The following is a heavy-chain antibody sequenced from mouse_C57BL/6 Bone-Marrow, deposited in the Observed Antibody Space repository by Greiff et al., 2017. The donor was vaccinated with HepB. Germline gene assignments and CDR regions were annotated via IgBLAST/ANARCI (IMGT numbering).Heavy chain of an antibody. CDR1: GYTFTSYW. Sequence: VQLQQPGAELVMPGASVKLSCKASGYTFTSYWMHWVKQRPGQGLEWIGEIDPSDSYTNYTQKFKGKSTLTVDKSTSTAYMQLSSLTSEDSADYDCAKGGLPYFDYWGQGTTVTVSA. D-gene: IGHD2-4*01. J-gene: IGHJ2*01. CDR2: IDPSDSYT. V-gene: IGHV1-69*01. CDR3: AKGGLPYFDY.